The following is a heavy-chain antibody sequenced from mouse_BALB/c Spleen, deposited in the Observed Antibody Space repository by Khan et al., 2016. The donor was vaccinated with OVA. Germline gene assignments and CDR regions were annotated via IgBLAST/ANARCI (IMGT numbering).Heavy chain of an antibody. Sequence: QVQLKQSGPGLVAPSQSLSITCTVSGFSLTSYGILWVRQPPGKGLEWLVVIWSDGSTNYNSVLKSRLSISKDNSKSQVFLKMNSLHTDDTTIYYCARWFDGYSSLYAMDYWGQGTSVTVSS. CDR2: IWSDGST. D-gene: IGHD2-3*01. J-gene: IGHJ4*01. CDR1: GFSLTSYG. CDR3: ARWFDGYSSLYAMDY. V-gene: IGHV2-6*02.